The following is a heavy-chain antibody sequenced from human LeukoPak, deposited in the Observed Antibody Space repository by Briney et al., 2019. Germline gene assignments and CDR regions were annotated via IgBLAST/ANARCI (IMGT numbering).Heavy chain of an antibody. V-gene: IGHV4-4*09. J-gene: IGHJ4*02. CDR1: GGSISNYY. Sequence: SETLSLTCTVSGGSISNYYCSWVRQPPGKGLEWIGYIHTSGRSNYNPSLKSRVAISVDTSKNQFSLKLSPVTAADTAVYYCAATGRSGYWGQGTLVTVSS. CDR2: IHTSGRS. CDR3: AATGRSGY.